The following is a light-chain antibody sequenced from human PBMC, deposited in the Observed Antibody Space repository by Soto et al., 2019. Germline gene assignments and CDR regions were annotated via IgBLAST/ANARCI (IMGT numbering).Light chain of an antibody. CDR2: GAS. V-gene: IGKV3-11*01. CDR1: QTVYSY. CDR3: HQRYNWLS. Sequence: IVLTQSPATLSLSPGERATLSCRARQTVYSYLSWYQHKPGQAPRLLIYGASKRATGIPARFSGSGSGTDFTLTISSLEPEDSAVYYGHQRYNWLSFGGGTKLEIK. J-gene: IGKJ4*01.